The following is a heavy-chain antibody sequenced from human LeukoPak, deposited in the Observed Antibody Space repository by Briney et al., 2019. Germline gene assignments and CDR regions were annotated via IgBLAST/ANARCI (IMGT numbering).Heavy chain of an antibody. V-gene: IGHV3-21*01. CDR2: ISSSSSYI. Sequence: GGSLRLSCAASGFTFSSYSMNWVRQAPGKGLEWVSSISSSSSYIYYADSVKGRFTISRDNAKNSLYLQMNSLRAEDTAVYYCAKDLAVHSSGWNFDYWGQGTLVTVSS. J-gene: IGHJ4*02. CDR1: GFTFSSYS. D-gene: IGHD6-19*01. CDR3: AKDLAVHSSGWNFDY.